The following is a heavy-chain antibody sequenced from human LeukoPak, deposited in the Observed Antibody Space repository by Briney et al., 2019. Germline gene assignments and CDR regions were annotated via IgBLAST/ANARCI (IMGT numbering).Heavy chain of an antibody. J-gene: IGHJ4*02. Sequence: GGSLRLSCAASGFTFSSYTMTWFRQAPGKGLEWGPSSSSSSSYIYYADSVKGRLTISRDNAKNSLYLQMNSLRAEDTAVYYCARDALRQDSSSGNFDYWGRGTLVTVSS. CDR2: SSSSSSYI. V-gene: IGHV3-21*01. CDR1: GFTFSSYT. CDR3: ARDALRQDSSSGNFDY. D-gene: IGHD6-13*01.